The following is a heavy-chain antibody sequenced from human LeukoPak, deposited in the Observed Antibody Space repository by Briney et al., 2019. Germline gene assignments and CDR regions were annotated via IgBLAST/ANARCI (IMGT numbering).Heavy chain of an antibody. V-gene: IGHV3-53*05. CDR2: IYSGGST. CDR3: AKDISSGWSLEH. Sequence: GGSLRLSCAASGFTVSSSYMSWVRQAPGKGLEWVSIIYSGGSTYYADSVKGRFTISRDNSKNTLYLQMNSLRAEDTAVYYCAKDISSGWSLEHWGQGTLVSVSS. CDR1: GFTVSSSY. D-gene: IGHD6-19*01. J-gene: IGHJ1*01.